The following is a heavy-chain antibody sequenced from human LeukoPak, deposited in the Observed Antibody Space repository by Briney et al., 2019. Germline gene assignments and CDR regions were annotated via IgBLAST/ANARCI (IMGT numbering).Heavy chain of an antibody. CDR3: AKGFGRDVFDY. Sequence: PGGSLRLSCAASGFTFSSFAMSWVRQAPGKGLEWVSAISGSGGTTYFADSVKGRFTISRDISKKMLYLQLNRLRAEDTAVYYCAKGFGRDVFDYWGQGTLVTVSS. D-gene: IGHD3-10*01. J-gene: IGHJ4*02. CDR2: ISGSGGTT. V-gene: IGHV3-23*01. CDR1: GFTFSSFA.